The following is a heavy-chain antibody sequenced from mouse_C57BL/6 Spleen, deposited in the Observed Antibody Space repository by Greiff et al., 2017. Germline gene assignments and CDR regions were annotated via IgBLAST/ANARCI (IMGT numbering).Heavy chain of an antibody. D-gene: IGHD4-1*01. V-gene: IGHV1-42*01. J-gene: IGHJ1*03. CDR1: GYSFTGYY. CDR2: INPSTGGT. CDR3: ARDKEGWTGTTYWYFDV. Sequence: VQLQQSGPELVKPGASVKISCKASGYSFTGYYMNWVKQSPEKSLEWIGEINPSTGGTTYNQKFKAKATLTVDKSSSTAYMQLKRLTSEDSAVYYCARDKEGWTGTTYWYFDVWGTGTTVTVSS.